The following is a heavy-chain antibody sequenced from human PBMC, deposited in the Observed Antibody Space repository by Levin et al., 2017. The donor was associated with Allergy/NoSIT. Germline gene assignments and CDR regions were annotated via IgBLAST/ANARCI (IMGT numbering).Heavy chain of an antibody. CDR3: AKGDVDTAMALLNKPNYYYYGMDV. D-gene: IGHD5-18*01. Sequence: GESLKISCAASGFTFSSYAMSWVRQAPGKGLEWVSAISGSGGSTYYADSVKGRFTISRDNSKNTLYLQMNSLRAEDTAVYYCAKGDVDTAMALLNKPNYYYYGMDVWGQGTTVTVSS. CDR2: ISGSGGST. J-gene: IGHJ6*02. CDR1: GFTFSSYA. V-gene: IGHV3-23*01.